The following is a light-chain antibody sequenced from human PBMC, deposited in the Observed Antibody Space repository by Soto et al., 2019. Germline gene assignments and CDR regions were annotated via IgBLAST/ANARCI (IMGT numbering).Light chain of an antibody. CDR2: AAS. CDR3: QQSYSNPAIT. J-gene: IGKJ5*01. CDR1: QSISSY. Sequence: DIQVTQSPSSLSASVGDRVTITCRASQSISSYLNWYQQKPGKAPKLLIYAASTLQSGVPSRFSGSGSGTDFTLTISSLQPEDFATYYCQQSYSNPAITFGQGTRLE. V-gene: IGKV1-39*01.